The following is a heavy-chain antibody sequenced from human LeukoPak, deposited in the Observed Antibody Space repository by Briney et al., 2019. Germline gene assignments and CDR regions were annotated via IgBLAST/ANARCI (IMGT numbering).Heavy chain of an antibody. J-gene: IGHJ4*02. CDR1: GFTFSSYR. CDR3: AKTRGSSRSQWFGEGSQHKYYFDY. Sequence: GGSLRLSCAASGFTFSSYRMSWVRQAPGKGLEWVANIKQDGSEKYYVDSVKGRFTISRDNSKNTLYLQMNSLRAEDTAVYYCAKTRGSSRSQWFGEGSQHKYYFDYWGQGTLVTVSS. D-gene: IGHD3-10*01. CDR2: IKQDGSEK. V-gene: IGHV3-7*03.